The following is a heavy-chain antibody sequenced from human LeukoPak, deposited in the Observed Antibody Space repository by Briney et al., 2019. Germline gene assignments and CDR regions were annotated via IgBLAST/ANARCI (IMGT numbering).Heavy chain of an antibody. J-gene: IGHJ3*02. D-gene: IGHD3-22*01. CDR2: ISSSSSSYV. Sequence: GGSLRLSCAASGFTFSSYSMNWVRQAPGKGLEWVSSISSSSSSYVYYADSVKGRFTISRDNAKNSLYLQMNSLRAEDTAVYYCARAQYCYDSSGYYRAFDIWGQGTMVTVSS. V-gene: IGHV3-21*01. CDR3: ARAQYCYDSSGYYRAFDI. CDR1: GFTFSSYS.